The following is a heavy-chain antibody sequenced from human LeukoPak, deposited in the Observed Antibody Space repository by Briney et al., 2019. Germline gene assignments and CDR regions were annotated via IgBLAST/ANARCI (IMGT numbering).Heavy chain of an antibody. CDR2: IYYSGST. CDR3: ARQGDSSSWYHVYYFDY. J-gene: IGHJ4*02. D-gene: IGHD6-13*01. CDR1: GGSIGSYY. V-gene: IGHV4-59*08. Sequence: KPSETLSLTCAVSGGSIGSYYWSWIRQPPGKGLEWIGYIYYSGSTNYNPSLKSRVTISVDTSKNQFSLKLSSVTAADTAVYYCARQGDSSSWYHVYYFDYWGQGTLVTVSS.